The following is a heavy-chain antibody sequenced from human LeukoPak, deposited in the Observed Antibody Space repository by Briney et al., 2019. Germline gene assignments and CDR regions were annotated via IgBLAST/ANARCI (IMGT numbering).Heavy chain of an antibody. J-gene: IGHJ5*02. V-gene: IGHV1-2*02. CDR3: ARSPPSTRRSWFDP. Sequence: ASVKVSCKASGYTFTGYYMHWVRQAPGQGLERMGWINPNSGGTNYAQKFQGRVTVTRDTSISTAYMELSRLRSDDTAVYYCARSPPSTRRSWFDPWGQGTLVTVSS. CDR1: GYTFTGYY. D-gene: IGHD2-2*01. CDR2: INPNSGGT.